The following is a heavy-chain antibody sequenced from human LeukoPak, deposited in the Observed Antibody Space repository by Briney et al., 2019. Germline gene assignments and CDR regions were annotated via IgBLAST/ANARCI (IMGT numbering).Heavy chain of an antibody. D-gene: IGHD3-10*01. Sequence: GASVKVSCKASGGTFSTYAVSWVRQAPGQGLEWMSGIIPIFGTADYAQKFQGRVTITADESTSTAYMELSSLRSEDAAVYYCVRDGEGVAISVNYWFDPWGQGTLVTVSS. CDR3: VRDGEGVAISVNYWFDP. CDR1: GGTFSTYA. CDR2: IIPIFGTA. J-gene: IGHJ5*02. V-gene: IGHV1-69*13.